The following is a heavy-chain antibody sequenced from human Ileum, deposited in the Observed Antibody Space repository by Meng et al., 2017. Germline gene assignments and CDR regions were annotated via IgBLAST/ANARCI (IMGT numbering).Heavy chain of an antibody. CDR2: IHPGKSET. Sequence: GESLKISCKGSGYTFSNYRIAWVRQMPGKGLEWMGMIHPGKSETTYSPSFQGQVTISADKSISTAYLQWGSLEASDTAIYYCARHYCYGNWGQGSQVTVSS. V-gene: IGHV5-51*01. CDR3: ARHYCYGN. J-gene: IGHJ4*02. CDR1: GYTFSNYR. D-gene: IGHD3-10*01.